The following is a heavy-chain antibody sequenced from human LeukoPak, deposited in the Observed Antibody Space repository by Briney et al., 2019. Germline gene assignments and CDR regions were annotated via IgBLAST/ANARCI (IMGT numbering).Heavy chain of an antibody. J-gene: IGHJ3*02. CDR3: ASGIAVAGTYAFDI. CDR1: GYTFTSYY. CDR2: INPNSGGT. Sequence: GASVKVSCKASGYTFTSYYMHWVRQAPGQGLEWMGWINPNSGGTNYAQKFQGRVTMTRDTSISTAYMELSRLRSDDTAVYYCASGIAVAGTYAFDIWGQGTMVTVSS. D-gene: IGHD6-19*01. V-gene: IGHV1-2*02.